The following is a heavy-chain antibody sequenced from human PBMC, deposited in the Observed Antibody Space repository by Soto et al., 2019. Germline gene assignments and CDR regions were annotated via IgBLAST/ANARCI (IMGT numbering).Heavy chain of an antibody. J-gene: IGHJ6*02. CDR2: INHSGST. CDR3: ARGSNYRALLYGMDV. V-gene: IGHV4-34*01. CDR1: CGSFSGYY. Sequence: SETLSLTCAVYCGSFSGYYWSWIRQPPGKGLEWIGEINHSGSTNYNPSLKSRVTISVDTSKNQFSLKLSSVTAADTAVYYCARGSNYRALLYGMDVWGQGTTVTVSS. D-gene: IGHD3-16*02.